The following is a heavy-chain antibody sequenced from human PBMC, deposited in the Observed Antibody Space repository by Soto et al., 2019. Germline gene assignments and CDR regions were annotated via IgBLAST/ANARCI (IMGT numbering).Heavy chain of an antibody. Sequence: PSETLSLPCAVSGGSTSSGGYSWSWIRQPPGKGLEWIGYIYHSGSTSYNPSLKSRVTISVDRSKNQFSLKLSSVTAADTAVYFCARDRGQRNGWFGYFDYWGQGALVTVSS. D-gene: IGHD6-19*01. J-gene: IGHJ4*02. CDR1: GGSTSSGGYS. CDR2: IYHSGST. CDR3: ARDRGQRNGWFGYFDY. V-gene: IGHV4-30-2*01.